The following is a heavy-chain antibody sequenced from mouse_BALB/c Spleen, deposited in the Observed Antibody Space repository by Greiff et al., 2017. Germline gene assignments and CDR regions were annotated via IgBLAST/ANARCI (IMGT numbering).Heavy chain of an antibody. CDR1: GFTFSDYY. CDR3: ARDSSRYFDV. Sequence: EVKVVESGGGLVKPGGSLKLSCAASGFTFSDYYMYWVRQTPEKRLEWVATISDGGSYTYYPDSVKGRFTISRDNAKNNLYLQMSSLKSEDTAMYYCARDSSRYFDVWGAGTTVTVSS. J-gene: IGHJ1*01. CDR2: ISDGGSYT. D-gene: IGHD1-1*01. V-gene: IGHV5-4*02.